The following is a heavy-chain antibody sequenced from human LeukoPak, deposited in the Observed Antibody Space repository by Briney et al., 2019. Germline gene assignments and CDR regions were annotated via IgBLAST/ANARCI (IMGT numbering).Heavy chain of an antibody. CDR1: GGSISSSSYY. CDR3: ARPTGGYGDYSAFDI. CDR2: IYYSGST. Sequence: SETLSLTCTGSGGSISSSSYYWGWIRQPPGKGLEWIGSIYYSGSTYYNPSLKSRVTIYVDTSKNQFSLKLSSVTAADTAVYYCARPTGGYGDYSAFDIWGQGTMVTVSS. V-gene: IGHV4-39*01. J-gene: IGHJ3*02. D-gene: IGHD4-17*01.